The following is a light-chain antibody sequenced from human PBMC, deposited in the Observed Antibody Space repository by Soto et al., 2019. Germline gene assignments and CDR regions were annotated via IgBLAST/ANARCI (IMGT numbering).Light chain of an antibody. CDR1: SSDVGGYNF. V-gene: IGLV2-8*01. J-gene: IGLJ1*01. CDR3: CSYAGNNIYV. Sequence: QSVLTQPPSASGSPGQSVAISCTGTSSDVGGYNFVSWYQQHPGKAPKLMIYEVTKRTSGVPDRFSGSKSGNTASLTVSGLQAEDEADYYCCSYAGNNIYVFGTGTRSPS. CDR2: EVT.